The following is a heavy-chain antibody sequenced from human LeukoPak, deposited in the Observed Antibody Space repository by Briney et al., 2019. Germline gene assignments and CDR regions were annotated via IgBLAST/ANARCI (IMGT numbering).Heavy chain of an antibody. CDR2: INPNSGGT. D-gene: IGHD3-22*01. Sequence: RASVKVSCKASGYTFTGYYMHWVRQAPGQGLEWMGWINPNSGGTNYAQKFQGRVTMTRDTSISTAYVELSRLRSDDTAVYYCARGRFTMISVEYFQHWGQGTLVTVSS. V-gene: IGHV1-2*02. CDR1: GYTFTGYY. J-gene: IGHJ1*01. CDR3: ARGRFTMISVEYFQH.